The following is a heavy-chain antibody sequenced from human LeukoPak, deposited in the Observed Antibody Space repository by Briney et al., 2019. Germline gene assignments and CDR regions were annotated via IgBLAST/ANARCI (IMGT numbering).Heavy chain of an antibody. J-gene: IGHJ4*02. Sequence: PGGSLRLSCAASGFTFSSESMNWVRQAPGKGLEWVSSISSSSDYIYYADSVKGRFTISRDDAKNSLSLQMNSLRDEDTAVYYCARDLNWSFDYWGQGSLVTVSS. CDR2: ISSSSDYI. V-gene: IGHV3-48*02. CDR3: ARDLNWSFDY. CDR1: GFTFSSES. D-gene: IGHD1-20*01.